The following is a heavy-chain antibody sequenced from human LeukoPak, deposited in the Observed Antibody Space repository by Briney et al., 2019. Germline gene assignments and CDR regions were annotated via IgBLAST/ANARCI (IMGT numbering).Heavy chain of an antibody. Sequence: GGSLRLSCAASGFTVSTNCMTWVRQAPGKGLEWDSTIYSGGTTYYADSVMGRFTISRHNSRNTLYLQMNSLRAEDTAVYYCARVDTVMAYYFDLWGQGTLVTVSS. CDR3: ARVDTVMAYYFDL. J-gene: IGHJ4*02. CDR1: GFTVSTNC. V-gene: IGHV3-53*04. D-gene: IGHD5-18*01. CDR2: IYSGGTT.